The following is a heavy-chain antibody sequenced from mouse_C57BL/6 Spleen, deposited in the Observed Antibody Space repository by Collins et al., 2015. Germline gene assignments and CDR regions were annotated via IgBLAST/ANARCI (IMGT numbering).Heavy chain of an antibody. V-gene: IGHV9-2-1*01. CDR3: ARRSLLSRYFDV. CDR2: INTETGEP. J-gene: IGHJ1*01. Sequence: QIQLVQSGPELKKPGETVKISCKASGYTFTDYSMHWVKRAPGKGLKWMGWINTETGEPTYADDFKGRFAFSLETSASTAYLQINNLKNEDTATYFCARRSLLSRYFDVWGAGTTVTVSS. D-gene: IGHD2-1*01. CDR1: GYTFTDYS.